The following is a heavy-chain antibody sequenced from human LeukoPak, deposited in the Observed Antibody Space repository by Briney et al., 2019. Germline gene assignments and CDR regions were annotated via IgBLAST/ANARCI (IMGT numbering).Heavy chain of an antibody. Sequence: GASVKVSCKASGYTFTSYGISWVRQAPGQGLEWMGWISAYNGNTNYAQKLQGRVTMTTDTSTSTAYMELRSLRSDDTAVYYCARDWHYDSSGYYFDYWGQGTLVTVSS. CDR2: ISAYNGNT. CDR3: ARDWHYDSSGYYFDY. V-gene: IGHV1-18*01. D-gene: IGHD3-22*01. CDR1: GYTFTSYG. J-gene: IGHJ4*02.